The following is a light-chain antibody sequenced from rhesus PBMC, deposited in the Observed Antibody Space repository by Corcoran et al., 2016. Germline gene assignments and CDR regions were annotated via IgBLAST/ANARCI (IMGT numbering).Light chain of an antibody. V-gene: IGLV2S9*01. CDR1: SSDVGGYND. CDR2: DFS. CDR3: CSYRTGNTFV. J-gene: IGLJ6*01. Sequence: QSALTQPPSVSKSLGQSVTISCTGTSSDVGGYNDVSWYQQHPDTAPRLLIFDFSKRPSGVSDRFSGSKSGDTASLTISGLQAEDEADYYCCSYRTGNTFVFGSGTKLTVL.